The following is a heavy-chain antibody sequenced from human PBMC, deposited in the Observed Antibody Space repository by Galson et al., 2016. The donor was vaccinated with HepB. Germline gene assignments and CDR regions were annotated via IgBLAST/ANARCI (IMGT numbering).Heavy chain of an antibody. CDR3: AKYRDHSSGYYPLDY. J-gene: IGHJ4*02. CDR1: GFTFSSYW. CDR2: INGGGGFT. Sequence: SLRLSCAASGFTFSSYWMHWVRQAPGKGLEWVSAINGGGGFTYYADSVKGRFTISRDNSKNTVYLQMNSLRAEDTAVYYCAKYRDHSSGYYPLDYWGQGTLVTVSS. V-gene: IGHV3-23*01. D-gene: IGHD3-22*01.